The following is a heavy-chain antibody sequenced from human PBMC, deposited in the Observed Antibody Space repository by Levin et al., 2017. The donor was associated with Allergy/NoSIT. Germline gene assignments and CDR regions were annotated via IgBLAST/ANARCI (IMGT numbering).Heavy chain of an antibody. V-gene: IGHV3-20*01. Sequence: GESLKISCAASGFTFDDYGMSWVRQAPGKGLEWVSGINWNGGSTGYADSVKGRFTISRDNAKNSLYLQMNSLRAEDTALYHCARDKSQQLVGLENWFDPWGQGTLVTVSS. CDR3: ARDKSQQLVGLENWFDP. CDR2: INWNGGST. CDR1: GFTFDDYG. J-gene: IGHJ5*02. D-gene: IGHD6-6*01.